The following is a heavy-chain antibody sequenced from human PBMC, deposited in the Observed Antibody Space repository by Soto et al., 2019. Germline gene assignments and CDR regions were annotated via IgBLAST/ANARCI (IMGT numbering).Heavy chain of an antibody. CDR2: ISAYNGNT. D-gene: IGHD2-15*01. J-gene: IGHJ4*02. V-gene: IGHV1-18*01. CDR3: ARDIGCRYCSGGSCSRNYFDY. CDR1: GYTFTSYG. Sequence: ASVKVSCKASGYTFTSYGISWVRQAPGQGLERMGWISAYNGNTNYAQKLQGRVTMTTDTSTSTAYMELRSLRSDDTAVYYCARDIGCRYCSGGSCSRNYFDYWGQGTLVTVSS.